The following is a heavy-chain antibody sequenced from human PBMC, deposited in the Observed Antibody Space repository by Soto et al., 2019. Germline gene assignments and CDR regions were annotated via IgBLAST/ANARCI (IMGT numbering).Heavy chain of an antibody. Sequence: SETLSLTCTVSGASISSGGYYWSWIRQHPGKGLEWIGYIYYSGSTYYNPSLKSRVTISVDTSKNQFSLKLSSVTAADTAVYYCARAGYYDTSGTSYWGPGTLVSVSS. D-gene: IGHD3-22*01. CDR2: IYYSGST. CDR3: ARAGYYDTSGTSY. V-gene: IGHV4-31*03. J-gene: IGHJ4*02. CDR1: GASISSGGYY.